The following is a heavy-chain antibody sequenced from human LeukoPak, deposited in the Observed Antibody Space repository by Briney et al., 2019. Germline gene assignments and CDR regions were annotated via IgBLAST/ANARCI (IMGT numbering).Heavy chain of an antibody. Sequence: SQTLSLTCAVSGGSISSGGYSWSWIRQPPGKGLEWIGYIYHSGSTYYNPSLKSPVTISVDRSKNQFSLKLSSVTAADTAVYYCARAGRLTQNHDALDIWGQGTMVTVSS. CDR2: IYHSGST. J-gene: IGHJ3*02. CDR1: GGSISSGGYS. D-gene: IGHD3-10*01. V-gene: IGHV4-30-2*01. CDR3: ARAGRLTQNHDALDI.